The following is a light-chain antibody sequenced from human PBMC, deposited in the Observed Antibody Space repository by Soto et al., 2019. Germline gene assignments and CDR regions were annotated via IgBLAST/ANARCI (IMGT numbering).Light chain of an antibody. J-gene: IGKJ1*01. CDR1: QSIRSSF. Sequence: EVVLTQSPGTLSLSPGERATLSCRASQSIRSSFLAWYQQKPGQAPRLLIYGASSRATGVPDRFSGSGSGTDFTLTISRVESEDFVMYYCQHYGSSRTFGQGTKVEIK. CDR2: GAS. CDR3: QHYGSSRT. V-gene: IGKV3-20*01.